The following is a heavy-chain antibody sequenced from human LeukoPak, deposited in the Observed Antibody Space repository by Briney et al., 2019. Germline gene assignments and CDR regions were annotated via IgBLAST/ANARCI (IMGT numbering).Heavy chain of an antibody. CDR2: INPNSGGT. Sequence: ASVKVSCKASGYTFTGYYMHWVRQAPEQGLEWMGWINPNSGGTNYAQKFQGRVTMTRDTCISTAYMELSRLRSDDTALYYCAKDILGGNSGGAFDIWGQGTMVTVSS. J-gene: IGHJ3*02. CDR3: AKDILGGNSGGAFDI. V-gene: IGHV1-2*02. D-gene: IGHD2-21*02. CDR1: GYTFTGYY.